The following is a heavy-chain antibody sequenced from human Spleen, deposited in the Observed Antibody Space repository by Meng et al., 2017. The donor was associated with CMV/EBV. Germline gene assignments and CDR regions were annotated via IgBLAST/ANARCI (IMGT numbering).Heavy chain of an antibody. Sequence: SETLSLTCTVSGGSISSSSYYWGWIRQPPGKGLEWIGSIYYSGRTYYNPSLKSRVTISVDTSKNQFSLKVSSVTAADTAVYYCARGEQMAPEGYWGQGTLVTVSS. CDR3: ARGEQMAPEGY. V-gene: IGHV4-39*07. CDR2: IYYSGRT. J-gene: IGHJ4*02. D-gene: IGHD5-24*01. CDR1: GGSISSSSYY.